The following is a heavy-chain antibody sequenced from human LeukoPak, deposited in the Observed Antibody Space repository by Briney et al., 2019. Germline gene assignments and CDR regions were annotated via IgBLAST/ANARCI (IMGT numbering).Heavy chain of an antibody. CDR3: ARGLLFY. Sequence: GGSLRLSCEASGFTFSSHWMSWVRQAPGKGLEWVANIKQDGSEKYYVDAVKGRFTISRDNAKNSLYLQMNSLRAEDTAVYYCARGLLFYWGQGTLVTVSS. J-gene: IGHJ4*02. V-gene: IGHV3-7*01. CDR2: IKQDGSEK. D-gene: IGHD2-21*01. CDR1: GFTFSSHW.